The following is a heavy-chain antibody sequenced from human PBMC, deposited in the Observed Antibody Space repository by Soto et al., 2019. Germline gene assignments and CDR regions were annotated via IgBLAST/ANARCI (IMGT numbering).Heavy chain of an antibody. D-gene: IGHD3-10*01. CDR2: IKSRTDGGTT. Sequence: GGSLRLSCAASGFTFTNAWMSWVRQAPGKGLEWVGHIKSRTDGGTTAYPTPVNGRFTISRDDSKNTLYLQMNSLKSEDTAVYYCATDLRLWFGQLFSYWGRGTLVTVSS. CDR1: GFTFTNAW. J-gene: IGHJ4*02. V-gene: IGHV3-15*01. CDR3: ATDLRLWFGQLFSY.